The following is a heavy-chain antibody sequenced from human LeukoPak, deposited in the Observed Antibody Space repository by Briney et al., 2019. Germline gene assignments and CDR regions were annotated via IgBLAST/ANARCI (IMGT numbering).Heavy chain of an antibody. V-gene: IGHV1-18*01. J-gene: IGHJ6*02. CDR1: GYTFAGYG. D-gene: IGHD5-18*01. Sequence: AASVKVSCKASGYTFAGYGISWLRQAPGQGLEWVGWVSAHSGNTKYAERVQGRASMTADTSTSTAYMELRSLRSDDTALYYCARVSCGYNCHYAMDVWGQGTTVTVSS. CDR2: VSAHSGNT. CDR3: ARVSCGYNCHYAMDV.